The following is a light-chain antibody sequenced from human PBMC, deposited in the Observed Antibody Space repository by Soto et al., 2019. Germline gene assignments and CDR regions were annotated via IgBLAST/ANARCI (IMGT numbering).Light chain of an antibody. V-gene: IGLV2-8*01. J-gene: IGLJ3*02. CDR3: SSYAGSNNLV. CDR2: EVS. CDR1: SSDVGGYNS. Sequence: QSALTQPPSASGSPGQSVAISCAGTSSDVGGYNSVSWYQQHPGKAPKLMIYEVSTRPSGVPDRFSGSKSGNTASLIVSGLQAEDEADYYCSSYAGSNNLVFGGGTKLTVL.